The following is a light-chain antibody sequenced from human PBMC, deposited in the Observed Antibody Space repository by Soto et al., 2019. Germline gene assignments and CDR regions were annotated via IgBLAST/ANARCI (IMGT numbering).Light chain of an antibody. J-gene: IGLJ1*01. CDR2: EVS. V-gene: IGLV2-8*01. CDR1: SSDVGGSSY. Sequence: QSVLTQPPSASGSPGQSVTISCTGTSSDVGGSSYVSWYQHHPGKAPKLMIYEVSKRPSGVPDRFSGSKSGNTASLTVSGLQAEDEADYYCTSYGGSNNFYVFGTGTKVTVL. CDR3: TSYGGSNNFYV.